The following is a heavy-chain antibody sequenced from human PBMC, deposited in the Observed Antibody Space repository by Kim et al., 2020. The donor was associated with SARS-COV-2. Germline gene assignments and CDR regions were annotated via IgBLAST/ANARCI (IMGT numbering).Heavy chain of an antibody. CDR3: AKDHGDYGDYVGYFDC. CDR2: IGGSGGSA. D-gene: IGHD4-17*01. CDR1: GFTFSKHA. J-gene: IGHJ4*02. V-gene: IGHV3-23*01. Sequence: GGSLRLSCAASGFTFSKHAMSWVRQVPGKGLEWVSAIGGSGGSAYYADSVKGRFTVSRDNSRNTLYLQMNSLRAEDTAVYYCAKDHGDYGDYVGYFDCWGQGTLVTVSS.